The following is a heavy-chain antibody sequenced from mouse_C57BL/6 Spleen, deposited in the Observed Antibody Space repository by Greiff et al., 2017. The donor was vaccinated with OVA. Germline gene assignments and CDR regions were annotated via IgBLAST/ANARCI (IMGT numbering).Heavy chain of an antibody. V-gene: IGHV7-3*01. CDR3: ARYTTTPLRYFDY. D-gene: IGHD1-1*01. CDR1: GFTFTDYY. CDR2: IRNKANGYTT. J-gene: IGHJ2*01. Sequence: EVNLVESGGGLVQPGGSLSLSCAASGFTFTDYYMSWVRQPPGKALEWLGFIRNKANGYTTEYSAPVKGRFTISRDKSQSILYLQMNALRAEDSATYYCARYTTTPLRYFDYWGQGTTLTVSS.